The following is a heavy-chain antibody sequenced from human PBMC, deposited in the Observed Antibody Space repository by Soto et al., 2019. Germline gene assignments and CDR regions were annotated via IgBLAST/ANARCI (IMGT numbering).Heavy chain of an antibody. Sequence: PSQTLSLTCAVYGGSFSGYYWSWIRQPPGKGLEWIGEINHSGSTNYNPSLKSRVTISVDTSKNQFSLKLSSVTAADTAVYYCGRVHPNGVDFWSGVYYYHGMDVWCHGTTVTVS. CDR1: GGSFSGYY. V-gene: IGHV4-34*01. CDR3: GRVHPNGVDFWSGVYYYHGMDV. CDR2: INHSGST. J-gene: IGHJ6*02. D-gene: IGHD3-3*01.